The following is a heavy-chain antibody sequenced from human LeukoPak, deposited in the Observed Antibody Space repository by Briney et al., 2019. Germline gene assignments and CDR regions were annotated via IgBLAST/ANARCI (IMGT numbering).Heavy chain of an antibody. CDR2: INPNSGGT. CDR3: ARDFTHYDILTGYYSNWFDP. J-gene: IGHJ5*02. D-gene: IGHD3-9*01. V-gene: IGHV1-2*02. CDR1: GYTFTGYY. Sequence: GASVKVSCKASGYTFTGYYMHWVRQAPGQGLEWMGWINPNSGGTNYAQKFQGRVTMTRDTSISTAYMELSRLRSDDTAVYYCARDFTHYDILTGYYSNWFDPWGQGTLVTVSS.